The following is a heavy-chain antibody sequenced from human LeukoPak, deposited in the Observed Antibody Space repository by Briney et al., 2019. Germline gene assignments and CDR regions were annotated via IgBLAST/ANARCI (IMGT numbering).Heavy chain of an antibody. CDR2: MYYSGRS. D-gene: IGHD3-3*01. CDR1: GGSISGYY. CDR3: ARVKPRHYDFWSGYDAHYYYGMDV. J-gene: IGHJ6*02. V-gene: IGHV4-59*01. Sequence: SETLSLTCTVSGGSISGYYWSWIREPPGKGLEWIGFMYYSGRSNYNPSLKSRGTISVDTSKNQFSLKLGSVTAADTAVYYCARVKPRHYDFWSGYDAHYYYGMDVWGQGTTVTVSS.